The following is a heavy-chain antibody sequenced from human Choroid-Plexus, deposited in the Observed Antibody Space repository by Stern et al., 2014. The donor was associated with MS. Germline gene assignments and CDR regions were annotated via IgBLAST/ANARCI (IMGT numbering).Heavy chain of an antibody. J-gene: IGHJ4*02. CDR1: GFNFNYYA. Sequence: VQLVESGGGVVQPGRSLRLSCAASGFNFNYYAMHWVRQAPGKGLEWVASTSSVGSNQNYADSVKGRFTISRDNSKNTLYLQMNSLRAADTAVYYCAKDRWGDGYPIFDYWGQGTVVTVSS. D-gene: IGHD5-24*01. CDR3: AKDRWGDGYPIFDY. CDR2: TSSVGSNQ. V-gene: IGHV3-30*18.